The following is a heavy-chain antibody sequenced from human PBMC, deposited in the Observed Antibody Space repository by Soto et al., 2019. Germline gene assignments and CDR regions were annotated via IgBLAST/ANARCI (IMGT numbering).Heavy chain of an antibody. Sequence: PSETLSLTCTVSGGSISRSSYSWAWIRQPPGKGLEWIGTLYYSGNTYYNPSLKSRVTISVDTSKNQFSLKLSSVTAADTAVYYCATRQGGSYNWFDPWGQGIAVTVSS. CDR3: ATRQGGSYNWFDP. J-gene: IGHJ5*02. D-gene: IGHD2-15*01. V-gene: IGHV4-39*01. CDR1: GGSISRSSYS. CDR2: LYYSGNT.